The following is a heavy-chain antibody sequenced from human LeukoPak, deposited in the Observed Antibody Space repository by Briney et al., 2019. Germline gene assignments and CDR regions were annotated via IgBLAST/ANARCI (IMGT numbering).Heavy chain of an antibody. D-gene: IGHD3-3*01. CDR3: ARVSTYFGVVTDFDY. CDR2: MNPKSGNT. J-gene: IGHJ4*02. Sequence: ASVKVSCKASGYTFTSYDINWVRQAAGQGLEWMGWMNPKSGNTGYAQKFQGRVTMTRNTAISTAYLELSRLRSEDTAVYYCARVSTYFGVVTDFDYWGQGTLVTVSS. V-gene: IGHV1-8*01. CDR1: GYTFTSYD.